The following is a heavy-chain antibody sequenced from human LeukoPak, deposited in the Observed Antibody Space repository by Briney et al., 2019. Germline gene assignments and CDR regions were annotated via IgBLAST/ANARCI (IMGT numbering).Heavy chain of an antibody. Sequence: SQTLSLTCAISGDSVSSNSAAWNWIRQSPSRGLEWLGRTYYRSKWYNDYAVSVKSRITINPDTSKNQFSLQLSSVTPEDTAVYYCARDHGGIAVAGNLYYYYYYGMDVWGQGTTVTVSS. CDR3: ARDHGGIAVAGNLYYYYYYGMDV. V-gene: IGHV6-1*01. CDR2: TYYRSKWYN. D-gene: IGHD6-19*01. CDR1: GDSVSSNSAA. J-gene: IGHJ6*02.